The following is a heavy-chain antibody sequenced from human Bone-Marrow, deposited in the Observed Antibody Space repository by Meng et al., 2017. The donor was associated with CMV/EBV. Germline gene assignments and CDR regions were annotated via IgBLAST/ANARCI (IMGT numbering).Heavy chain of an antibody. Sequence: GESLKISCAASGFTFSSYAMSWVRQAPGKGLEWVSAISGSGGSTYYADSMKGRFTISRDNSKNTLYLQMNSLRAEDTAVYYCAKDPFRMADAFDIWGQGTMVTVSS. CDR1: GFTFSSYA. V-gene: IGHV3-23*01. CDR2: ISGSGGST. J-gene: IGHJ3*02. D-gene: IGHD2-8*01. CDR3: AKDPFRMADAFDI.